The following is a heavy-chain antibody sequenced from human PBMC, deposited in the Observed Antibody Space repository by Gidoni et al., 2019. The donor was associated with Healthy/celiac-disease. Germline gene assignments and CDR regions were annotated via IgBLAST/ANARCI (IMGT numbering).Heavy chain of an antibody. J-gene: IGHJ4*02. CDR2: INHSGST. CDR3: ARARRWRGSSSWVLGGHFDY. V-gene: IGHV4-34*01. Sequence: QVQLQQWGAGLLKPSETLSLTCAVYGGSFSGYYWSWIRQPPGKGLEWIGEINHSGSTNYNPSLKSRVTISVDTSKNQFSLKLSSVTAADTAVYYCARARRWRGSSSWVLGGHFDYWGQGTLVTVSS. CDR1: GGSFSGYY. D-gene: IGHD6-13*01.